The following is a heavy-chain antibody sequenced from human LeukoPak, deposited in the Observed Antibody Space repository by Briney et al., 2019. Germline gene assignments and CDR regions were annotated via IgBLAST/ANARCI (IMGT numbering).Heavy chain of an antibody. CDR2: ISYDGSNE. CDR3: ARRIYGGNSYWYFDL. CDR1: GFTFSSYG. J-gene: IGHJ2*01. D-gene: IGHD4-23*01. V-gene: IGHV3-30*03. Sequence: PGRSLRLSCAASGFTFSSYGMHWVRQAPGKGLEWVTVISYDGSNEYYADSVKGRFTISRDNAKNTLYLQMNSLRDEDTALYYCARRIYGGNSYWYFDLWGRGTLVTVSS.